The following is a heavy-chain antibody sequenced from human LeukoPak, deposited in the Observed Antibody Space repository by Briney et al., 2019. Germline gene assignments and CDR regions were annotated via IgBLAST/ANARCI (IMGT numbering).Heavy chain of an antibody. CDR3: AKDTGYDFWSGYRYYFDY. J-gene: IGHJ4*02. CDR2: ISGSGGST. V-gene: IGHV3-23*01. CDR1: GFTFSSYA. Sequence: PGGSLRLSCAASGFTFSSYAMSWVRQAPGKGLEWVSAISGSGGSTYYADSVKGRFTISRDNSKNTLYPQMNSLRAEDTAVYYCAKDTGYDFWSGYRYYFDYWGQGTLVTVSS. D-gene: IGHD3-3*01.